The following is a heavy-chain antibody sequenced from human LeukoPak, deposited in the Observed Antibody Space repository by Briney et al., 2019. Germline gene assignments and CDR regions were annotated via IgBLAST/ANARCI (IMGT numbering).Heavy chain of an antibody. CDR2: IYYSGST. CDR3: ARDTGWNPDY. Sequence: SETLSLTCTVSGDSVTNSRYYWSWVRQPPGKGLEWIGYIYYSGSTNYNPSLKSRVTISIDTSKNQFSLRLSSVTAADTAIYYCARDTGWNPDYWGQGTLVTASS. J-gene: IGHJ4*02. V-gene: IGHV4-61*01. D-gene: IGHD1-1*01. CDR1: GDSVTNSRYY.